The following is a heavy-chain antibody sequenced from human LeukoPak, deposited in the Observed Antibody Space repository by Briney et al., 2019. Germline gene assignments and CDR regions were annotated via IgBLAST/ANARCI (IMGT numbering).Heavy chain of an antibody. CDR3: ARGRGGVGATTY. Sequence: VSVKVSCKASGYTFTGYYMHWVRQAPGQGLEWMGWINPNSGGTNYAQKFQGRVTMTRDTSISTAYMELSRLRSDDTAVYYCARGRGGVGATTYWGQGTLVTVSS. V-gene: IGHV1-2*02. CDR2: INPNSGGT. CDR1: GYTFTGYY. J-gene: IGHJ4*02. D-gene: IGHD1-26*01.